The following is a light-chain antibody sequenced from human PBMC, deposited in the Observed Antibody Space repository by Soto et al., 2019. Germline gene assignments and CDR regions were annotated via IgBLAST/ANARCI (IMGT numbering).Light chain of an antibody. J-gene: IGKJ4*02. Sequence: EIVLTQSPGTLSLSPGERATLSCRASQSVSSSYFAWYQQRPDQAPRLLIYGASSRATGLPDRFSGSGSGTDFTLTISRLEPEDFAVYYCQQYDNSPLTFGGGTKVEIK. CDR3: QQYDNSPLT. CDR1: QSVSSSY. V-gene: IGKV3-20*01. CDR2: GAS.